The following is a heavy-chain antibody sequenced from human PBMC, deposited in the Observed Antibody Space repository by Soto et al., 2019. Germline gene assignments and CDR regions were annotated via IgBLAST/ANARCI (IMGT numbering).Heavy chain of an antibody. D-gene: IGHD6-13*01. Sequence: GGSLSLSSSASGFTFSIYAMHWVRQAPGKGLEYVSAISRNGGSTYYADSVKGRFTISRDNTKNTLYLQMSSLRAEDTAVYYCVKEGYSSSGFDNWGQGNMVTVSS. CDR1: GFTFSIYA. CDR2: ISRNGGST. V-gene: IGHV3-64D*09. CDR3: VKEGYSSSGFDN. J-gene: IGHJ4*03.